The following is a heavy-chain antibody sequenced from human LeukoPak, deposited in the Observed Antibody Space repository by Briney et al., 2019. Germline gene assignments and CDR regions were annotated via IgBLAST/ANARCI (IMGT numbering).Heavy chain of an antibody. Sequence: ASVKVSCKAFGYTFTDYYIHWVRQAPGQGLEYMGRINPNSGGTNYAQKFQGGVTMTTDTSISTAYMQLSRLRSDDTAVYYCASPLGYSYGSGLYVWGQGTMVTVSS. D-gene: IGHD5-18*01. J-gene: IGHJ3*01. CDR3: ASPLGYSYGSGLYV. CDR1: GYTFTDYY. CDR2: INPNSGGT. V-gene: IGHV1-2*06.